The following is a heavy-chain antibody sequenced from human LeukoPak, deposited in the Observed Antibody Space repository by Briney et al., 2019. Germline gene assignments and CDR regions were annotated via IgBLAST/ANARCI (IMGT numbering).Heavy chain of an antibody. D-gene: IGHD2-2*01. J-gene: IGHJ3*02. Sequence: GESLKISCKGSGYSFTSYWIGWVRQMPGKGLEWVGIIYPGDSDTRYSPSFQGQVTISADKSISTAYLQCSSLKASDTAMYYCARMRVVPAAVVFDAFDIWGQGTMVTVSS. V-gene: IGHV5-51*01. CDR1: GYSFTSYW. CDR3: ARMRVVPAAVVFDAFDI. CDR2: IYPGDSDT.